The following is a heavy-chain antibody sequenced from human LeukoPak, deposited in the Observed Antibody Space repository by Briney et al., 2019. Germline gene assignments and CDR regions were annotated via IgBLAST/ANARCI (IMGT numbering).Heavy chain of an antibody. CDR3: ARGPSGYHNT. J-gene: IGHJ4*02. Sequence: PGGSLRLSCAASGFTFSIYAMSWVRQAPGKGLEWVSAISGSGGTTYYADSVKGRFTISRDNSKNTLYLQMNSLRAEDTAVYYCARGPSGYHNTGGQGTLVTVSS. V-gene: IGHV3-23*01. CDR1: GFTFSIYA. D-gene: IGHD5-12*01. CDR2: ISGSGGTT.